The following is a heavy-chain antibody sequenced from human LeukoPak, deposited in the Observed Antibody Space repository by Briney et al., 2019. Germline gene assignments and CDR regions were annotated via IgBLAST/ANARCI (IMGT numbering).Heavy chain of an antibody. CDR2: ISGSGGST. Sequence: GGSLRLSCAASGFTFSGYAMSWVRQAPGKGLEWVSAISGSGGSTYYADSVKGRFTISRDNSKNTLYLQMNSLRAEDTAVYYCAKDSPPYDFWSGYYFDYWGQGTLVTVSS. CDR1: GFTFSGYA. V-gene: IGHV3-23*01. D-gene: IGHD3-3*01. J-gene: IGHJ4*02. CDR3: AKDSPPYDFWSGYYFDY.